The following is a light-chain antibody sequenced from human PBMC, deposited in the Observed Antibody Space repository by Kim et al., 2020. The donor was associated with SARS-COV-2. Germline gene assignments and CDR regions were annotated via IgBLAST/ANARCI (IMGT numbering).Light chain of an antibody. CDR2: HDT. CDR1: NLGSKY. Sequence: SYELTQPPSVSVSPGQTASITCSGNNLGSKYVSWYQQKPGQSPALVVHHDTQRASGIPERFSGSTSGTTATLTIGETQTLDEADYYCQAWDSMVEVFGGGTKVTVL. CDR3: QAWDSMVEV. J-gene: IGLJ3*02. V-gene: IGLV3-1*01.